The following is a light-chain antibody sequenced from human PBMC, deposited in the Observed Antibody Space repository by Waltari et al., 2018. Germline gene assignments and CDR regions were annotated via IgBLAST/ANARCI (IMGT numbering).Light chain of an antibody. CDR1: SGSVSATSY. CDR3: SLYMGSGIWV. J-gene: IGLJ3*02. CDR2: KTN. Sequence: QTVVTQEPSLSVSPGGTVTLTCALSSGSVSATSYTTWYQQLPGQAPRTVVNKTNYRPSGVPGRVSGSIVGNKVALTITGAQADDESDYYCSLYMGSGIWVFGGGTKLTVL. V-gene: IGLV8-61*01.